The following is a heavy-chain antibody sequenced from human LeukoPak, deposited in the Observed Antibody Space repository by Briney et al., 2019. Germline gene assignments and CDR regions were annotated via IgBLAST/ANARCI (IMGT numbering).Heavy chain of an antibody. J-gene: IGHJ6*02. CDR3: ARGAAEAGGLDV. Sequence: SQTLSLTCGISGDSVSSNSAAWNWIRQSPSRGLEWLGRTYYKSKSYNDYAVSVKSRITISPGTSKNQFSLQRNSMTPEDTAVYYCARGAAEAGGLDVWGQGTTVTVSS. D-gene: IGHD6-13*01. CDR1: GDSVSSNSAA. V-gene: IGHV6-1*01. CDR2: TYYKSKSYN.